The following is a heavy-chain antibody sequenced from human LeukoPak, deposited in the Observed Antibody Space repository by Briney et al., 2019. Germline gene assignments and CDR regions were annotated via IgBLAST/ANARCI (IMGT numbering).Heavy chain of an antibody. V-gene: IGHV3-7*01. Sequence: PGGSLRLSCAASGFTFSDYWMSWVRQAPGKGLGWVAKIKQDGSEKYYVDSMKGRFTISRDNAKNSLYLQMNSLRAEDTAVYYCASEQWLRYWGQGTLVTVSS. CDR1: GFTFSDYW. CDR2: IKQDGSEK. D-gene: IGHD6-19*01. CDR3: ASEQWLRY. J-gene: IGHJ4*02.